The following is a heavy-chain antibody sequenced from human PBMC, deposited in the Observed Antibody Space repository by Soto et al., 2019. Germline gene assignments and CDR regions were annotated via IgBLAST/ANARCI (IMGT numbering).Heavy chain of an antibody. CDR1: GGSISSYY. V-gene: IGHV4-59*08. J-gene: IGHJ6*03. CDR2: IYYSGST. Sequence: SETMSLTCTVSGGSISSYYWSWIRQPPGKGLEWIGYIYYSGSTNYNPSLKSRVTISVDTSKNQFSLKLSSVTAADTAVYYCARRYGDYYYYYMDVWGKGTTVTVSS. CDR3: ARRYGDYYYYYMDV. D-gene: IGHD4-17*01.